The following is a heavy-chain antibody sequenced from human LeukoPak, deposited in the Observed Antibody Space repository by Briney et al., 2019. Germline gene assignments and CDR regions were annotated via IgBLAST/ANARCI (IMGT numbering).Heavy chain of an antibody. CDR3: ASSLTGYSSSWFLAH. CDR2: INHSGSP. Sequence: SETLSLTCAVSGESHSRFYWSWIRQSPGRGLEWIGEINHSGSPNYNPSLKSRVTISLDTSKNQFSLRVPSVTAADTAFYFCASSLTGYSSSWFLAHWGPGTLVTVSS. D-gene: IGHD6-13*01. J-gene: IGHJ4*02. V-gene: IGHV4-34*01. CDR1: GESHSRFY.